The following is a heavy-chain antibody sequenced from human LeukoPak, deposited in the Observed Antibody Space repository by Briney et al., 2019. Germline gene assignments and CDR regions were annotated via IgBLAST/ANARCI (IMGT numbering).Heavy chain of an antibody. V-gene: IGHV4-4*09. D-gene: IGHD7-27*01. CDR2: IYTSGST. J-gene: IGHJ4*02. Sequence: PWETLSLTCTVSGGSISSYYWSWIRQPPGKGLEWIGYIYTSGSTNYNPSLKSRVTISVDTSKNQFSLKLSSVTAADTAVYYCARTNWACFDYWGQGTLVTVSS. CDR3: ARTNWACFDY. CDR1: GGSISSYY.